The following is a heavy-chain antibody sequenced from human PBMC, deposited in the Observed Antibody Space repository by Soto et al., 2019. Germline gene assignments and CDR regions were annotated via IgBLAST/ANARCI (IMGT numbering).Heavy chain of an antibody. Sequence: ASGKVSCKASGYTFASYATSWMRQAPGQGLEWMGWISAYNGNTNYAQKLQGRVTMTTDTSTSTAYMELRSLRSDDTAVYYCARDPPPPDYWGQGTLVTVSS. V-gene: IGHV1-18*01. CDR2: ISAYNGNT. CDR3: ARDPPPPDY. J-gene: IGHJ4*02. CDR1: GYTFASYA.